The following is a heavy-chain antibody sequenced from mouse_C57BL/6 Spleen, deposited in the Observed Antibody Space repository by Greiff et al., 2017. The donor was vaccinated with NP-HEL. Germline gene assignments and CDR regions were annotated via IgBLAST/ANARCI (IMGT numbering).Heavy chain of an antibody. CDR1: GYTFTDYN. CDR3: ARREGLRGYYAMDY. V-gene: IGHV1-18*01. CDR2: INPNNGGT. Sequence: EVQLQQSGPELVKPGASVKIPCKASGYTFTDYNMDWVKQSHGKSLEWIGDINPNNGGTIYNQKFKGKATLTVDKSSSTAYMELRSLTSEDTAVYYCARREGLRGYYAMDYWGQGTSVTVSS. D-gene: IGHD2-4*01. J-gene: IGHJ4*01.